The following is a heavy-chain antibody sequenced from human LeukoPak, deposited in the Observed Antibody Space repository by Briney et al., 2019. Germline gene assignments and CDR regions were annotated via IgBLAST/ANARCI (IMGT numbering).Heavy chain of an antibody. V-gene: IGHV1-2*02. CDR1: GYTFTRYY. CDR2: INPNSGGT. D-gene: IGHD6-6*01. CDR3: ARGVPSSSSAGWFDP. J-gene: IGHJ5*02. Sequence: GSSVKVSCKASGYTFTRYYMHWVRQAPGQGLEWMGWINPNSGGTNYAQKFQGRVTMTRDTSISTAYMELSRLRSDDTAVYYCARGVPSSSSAGWFDPWGPGTLVTVSS.